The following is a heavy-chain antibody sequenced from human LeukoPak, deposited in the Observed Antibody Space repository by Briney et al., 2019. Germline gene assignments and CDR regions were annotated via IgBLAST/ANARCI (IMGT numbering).Heavy chain of an antibody. D-gene: IGHD4-17*01. CDR3: ARCVDYGDYYYYMDV. J-gene: IGHJ6*03. V-gene: IGHV3-48*01. CDR2: ISSSSSTI. Sequence: GGSLRLSCAASGFTFSSYWMSWVRQAPGKGLEWVSYISSSSSTIYYADSVKGRFTISRDNAKNSLYLQMNSLRAEDTAVYYCARCVDYGDYYYYMDVWGKGTTVTVSS. CDR1: GFTFSSYW.